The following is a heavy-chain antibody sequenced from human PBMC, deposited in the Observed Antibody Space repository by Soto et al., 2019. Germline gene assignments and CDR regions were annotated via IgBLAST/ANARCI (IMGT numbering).Heavy chain of an antibody. CDR3: ASHDSSGYYYSDY. CDR1: GVSVSSGSYY. V-gene: IGHV4-61*01. D-gene: IGHD3-22*01. CDR2: IYYSGST. Sequence: PSETLSLTCTVSGVSVSSGSYYWSWIRRPSGKGLEWIGYIYYSGSTNYNPSLKSRVTISVDTSKNQFSLKLSSVTAADTAVYYCASHDSSGYYYSDYWGQGTLVTVSS. J-gene: IGHJ4*02.